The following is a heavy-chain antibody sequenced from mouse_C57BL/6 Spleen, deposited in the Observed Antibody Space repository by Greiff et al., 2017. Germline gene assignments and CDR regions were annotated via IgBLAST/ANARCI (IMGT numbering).Heavy chain of an antibody. Sequence: VQLQQPGAELVKLGALVTVFCKASGYTFTSYWMHWVKQRPGQGLEWIGRIPPSDSDTNYNQKFKGKATLTVDKSSSTAYMQLSSLTSEDSAIYYCAIPAQDAMDYWGQGTSVTVSS. V-gene: IGHV1-74*01. CDR3: AIPAQDAMDY. CDR2: IPPSDSDT. D-gene: IGHD3-2*02. J-gene: IGHJ4*01. CDR1: GYTFTSYW.